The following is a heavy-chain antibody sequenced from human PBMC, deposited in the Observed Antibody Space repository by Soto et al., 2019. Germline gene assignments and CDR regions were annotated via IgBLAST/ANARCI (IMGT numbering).Heavy chain of an antibody. CDR1: GFTFSSYA. CDR2: ISYDGSNK. CDR3: ARGPGGFWSGYYVGGFVGTDY. Sequence: QPGGSLRLSCAASGFTFSSYAMHWVRQAPGKGLEWVAVISYDGSNKYYADSVKGRFTISRDNSKNTLYLQMNSLRAEDTAVYYCARGPGGFWSGYYVGGFVGTDYWGQGTLVTVSS. J-gene: IGHJ4*02. V-gene: IGHV3-30-3*01. D-gene: IGHD3-3*01.